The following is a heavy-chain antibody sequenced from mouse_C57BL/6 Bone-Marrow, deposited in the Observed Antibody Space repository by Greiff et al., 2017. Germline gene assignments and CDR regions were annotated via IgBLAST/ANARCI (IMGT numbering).Heavy chain of an antibody. V-gene: IGHV1-81*01. CDR3: AREERWAWFAY. J-gene: IGHJ3*01. Sequence: VKLMESGAELARPGASVKLSCKASGYTFTSYGISWVKQRTGQGLEWIGEIYPRSGNTYYNERFKGKATLTADKSSSTAYMELRSLTSEDSAVYVCAREERWAWFAYWGQGTLVTVSA. CDR1: GYTFTSYG. CDR2: IYPRSGNT.